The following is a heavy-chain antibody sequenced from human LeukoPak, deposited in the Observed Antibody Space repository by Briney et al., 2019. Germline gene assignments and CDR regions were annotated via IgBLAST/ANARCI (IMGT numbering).Heavy chain of an antibody. CDR2: IYYSGST. J-gene: IGHJ5*02. D-gene: IGHD3-16*02. V-gene: IGHV4-39*07. Sequence: SETLSLTCTVSGGSISSSSYYWGWIRQPPGKGLEWIGSIYYSGSTYYNPSLKSRVTISVDTSKNQFSLKPSSVTAADTAVYYCARDYDYVWGSYRYNLWFDPWGQGTLVTVSS. CDR3: ARDYDYVWGSYRYNLWFDP. CDR1: GGSISSSSYY.